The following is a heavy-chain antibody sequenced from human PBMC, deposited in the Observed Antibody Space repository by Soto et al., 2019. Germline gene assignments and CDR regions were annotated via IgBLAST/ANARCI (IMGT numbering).Heavy chain of an antibody. J-gene: IGHJ4*02. CDR3: AREGGSYSSYFDY. Sequence: QVQLQESGPGLVKPSQTLSLTCTVSGDSISSGGYYWSWIRQHPGKGLEWIGYIYYSGSTSYNPSLKCRVTISVDKSRNQFSLKLSSVTAADTAVYYCAREGGSYSSYFDYWGQGTLVTVSS. CDR1: GDSISSGGYY. CDR2: IYYSGST. V-gene: IGHV4-31*03. D-gene: IGHD2-15*01.